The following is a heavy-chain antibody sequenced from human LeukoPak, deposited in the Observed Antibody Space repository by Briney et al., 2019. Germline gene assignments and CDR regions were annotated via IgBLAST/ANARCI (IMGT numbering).Heavy chain of an antibody. Sequence: PGGSLRLSCAASGFTFSSYGMHWVRQAPGKGLEWVGFIRFDGSNKFHADSVKGRFTISRDNSKNTLYLQMNSLRADDTAVYYCAKDLRIAATGTTGDYWGQGTLVTVSS. J-gene: IGHJ4*02. CDR3: AKDLRIAATGTTGDY. CDR2: IRFDGSNK. CDR1: GFTFSSYG. D-gene: IGHD6-13*01. V-gene: IGHV3-30*02.